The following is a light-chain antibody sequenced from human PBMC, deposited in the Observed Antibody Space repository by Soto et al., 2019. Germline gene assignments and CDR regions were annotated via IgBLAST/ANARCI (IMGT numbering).Light chain of an antibody. V-gene: IGLV1-40*01. Sequence: QAVLTQAPSVSGAPGQRVTSSWAGSRSSIGAGYDVHWYQQLPRTAPKLLIFGNYNRPSAVPDRFSGSKSGTSASLAITGLQAEAEADYYCQYYDSSLSGFYVFGTGTKVTVL. CDR3: QYYDSSLSGFYV. CDR2: GNY. J-gene: IGLJ1*01. CDR1: RSSIGAGYD.